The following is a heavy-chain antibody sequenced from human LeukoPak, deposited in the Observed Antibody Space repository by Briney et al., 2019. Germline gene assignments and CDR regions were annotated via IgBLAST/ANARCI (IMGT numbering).Heavy chain of an antibody. V-gene: IGHV3-23*01. J-gene: IGHJ3*02. D-gene: IGHD3-10*01. CDR2: ISGSGGST. Sequence: GGSLRLSCAASGFTFSSYAMSWVRQAPGKGLEWVSAISGSGGSTYYADSVKGRFTISRDNSKNTLYLQMNSLRAEDTAVYYCAKGNLYGSGSYYAAFDIWGRGTMVTVSS. CDR3: AKGNLYGSGSYYAAFDI. CDR1: GFTFSSYA.